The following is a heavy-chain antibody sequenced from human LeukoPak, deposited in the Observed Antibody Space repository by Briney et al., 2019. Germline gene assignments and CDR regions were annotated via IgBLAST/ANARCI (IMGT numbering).Heavy chain of an antibody. J-gene: IGHJ4*02. V-gene: IGHV1-58*02. CDR1: GFTFTSSA. Sequence: SVKVSCKASGFTFTSSAMQWVRQARGQRLEWIGWIFVGSGNTNYAQKFQERVTITRVMSTSTAYMELSSLRSEDTAVYYCAATIYCSSTSCAYFDYWGQGTLVTVSS. CDR2: IFVGSGNT. CDR3: AATIYCSSTSCAYFDY. D-gene: IGHD2-2*01.